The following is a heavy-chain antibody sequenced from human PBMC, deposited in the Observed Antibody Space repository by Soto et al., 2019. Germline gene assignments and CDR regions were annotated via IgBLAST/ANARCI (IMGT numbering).Heavy chain of an antibody. CDR1: GYSFISLY. V-gene: IGHV1-46*03. J-gene: IGHJ5*02. CDR2: IHPAGINT. CDR3: ARDTSWKDXVWWFDP. Sequence: ASVKVSCKAFGYSFISLYMHWVRQAPGQGLEWMGTIHPAGINTAYAQKFQGRVTMTTDTSTSTVYMELTSLTSEDTAVYYCARDTSWKDXVWWFDPRG. D-gene: IGHD1-1*01.